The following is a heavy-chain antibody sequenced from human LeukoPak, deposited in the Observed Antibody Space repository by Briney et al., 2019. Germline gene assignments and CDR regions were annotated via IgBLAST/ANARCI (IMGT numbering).Heavy chain of an antibody. CDR2: INPNSGGT. CDR3: ARAGIAARRWGDYYYYYMDV. Sequence: GASVKVSCKASGYTFTSYDINWVRQAPGQGLEWMGWINPNSGGTNYAQKFQGRVTMTRDTSISTAYMELSRLRSDDTAVYYCARAGIAARRWGDYYYYYMDVWGKGTTVTVSS. CDR1: GYTFTSYD. J-gene: IGHJ6*03. V-gene: IGHV1-2*02. D-gene: IGHD6-6*01.